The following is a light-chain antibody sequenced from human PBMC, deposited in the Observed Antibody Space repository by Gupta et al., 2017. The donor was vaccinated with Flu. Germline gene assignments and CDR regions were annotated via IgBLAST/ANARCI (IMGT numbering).Light chain of an antibody. J-gene: IGKJ4*01. V-gene: IGKV3-20*01. CDR1: QSVSSSY. CDR2: GAS. CDR3: QQYGSSPGT. Sequence: EIVLTQSPGTLSLSPGERATLSCRDSQSVSSSYLAWYQQKPGQAPRLLIYGASSRDTGIPDRFSGSGSGTEFTLTISRLEPEDFAVYYCQQYGSSPGTFGGGTKVEIK.